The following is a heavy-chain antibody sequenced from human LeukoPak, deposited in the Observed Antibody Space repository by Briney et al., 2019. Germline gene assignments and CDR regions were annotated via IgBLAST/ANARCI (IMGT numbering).Heavy chain of an antibody. CDR3: AKAYYYDSSGSVDY. CDR2: ISGSGGST. D-gene: IGHD3-22*01. Sequence: GGSLRLSCAASGFTFSSYAMSWVRQAPGKGLEWVSAISGSGGSTYYADSAKGRFTISRDNSKNTLYLQMNSLRAEDTAVYYCAKAYYYDSSGSVDYWGQGTLVTVSS. J-gene: IGHJ4*02. V-gene: IGHV3-23*01. CDR1: GFTFSSYA.